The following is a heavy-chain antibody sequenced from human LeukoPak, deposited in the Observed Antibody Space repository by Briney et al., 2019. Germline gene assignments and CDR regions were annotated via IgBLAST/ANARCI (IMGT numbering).Heavy chain of an antibody. Sequence: PGGSLRLSCAASGFTFSSYGMHWVRQAPGKGLEWVAVISYDGSNKYYADSVKGRFTISRDNSKNTLYLQMNSLRAEDTAVYYCAKGGDSYGYLDYWGQGTLVTVSS. V-gene: IGHV3-30*18. D-gene: IGHD5-18*01. CDR2: ISYDGSNK. J-gene: IGHJ4*02. CDR3: AKGGDSYGYLDY. CDR1: GFTFSSYG.